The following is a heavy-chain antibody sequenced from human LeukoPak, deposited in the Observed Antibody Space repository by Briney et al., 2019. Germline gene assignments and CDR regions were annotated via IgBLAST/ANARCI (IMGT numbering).Heavy chain of an antibody. J-gene: IGHJ4*02. Sequence: GGSLRLSCAASGFTFSSYAMSWVRQAPGKGLEWVSAISGSGGSTYYADSVKGRFTISRDNSKNTLYLQTNSLRAEDTAVYYCAKVGGDAGGPTDYWGQGTLVTVSS. CDR3: AKVGGDAGGPTDY. V-gene: IGHV3-23*01. CDR1: GFTFSSYA. CDR2: ISGSGGST. D-gene: IGHD4-17*01.